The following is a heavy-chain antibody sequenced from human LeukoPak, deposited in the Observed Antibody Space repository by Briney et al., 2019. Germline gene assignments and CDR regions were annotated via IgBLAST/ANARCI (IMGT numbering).Heavy chain of an antibody. CDR1: GYTFTGYY. CDR2: IHPNSGGT. D-gene: IGHD7-27*01. J-gene: IGHJ4*02. CDR3: ARDLNWGPSSFDS. V-gene: IGHV1-2*02. Sequence: ASVKVSCKASGYTFTGYYMHWVRQAPGQGLEWMGWIHPNSGGTNYAQKFPGRVTLTRDTSISTAYMELSRLRSDDTAVYYCARDLNWGPSSFDSWGEGTLVTVSS.